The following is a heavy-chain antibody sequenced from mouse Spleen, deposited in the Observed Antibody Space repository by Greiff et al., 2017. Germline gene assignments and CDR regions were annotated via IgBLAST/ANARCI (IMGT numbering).Heavy chain of an antibody. V-gene: IGHV1-69*01. CDR1: GYTFTSYW. CDR3: ARDGSQTSYFDY. Sequence: QVHVKQPGAELVMPGASVKLSCKASGYTFTSYWMHWVKQRPGQGLEWIGEIDPSDSYTNYNQKFKGKATLTVDKSSSTAYMQLSSLTSEDSAVYYCARDGSQTSYFDYWGQGTTLTVSS. D-gene: IGHD2-3*01. CDR2: IDPSDSYT. J-gene: IGHJ2*01.